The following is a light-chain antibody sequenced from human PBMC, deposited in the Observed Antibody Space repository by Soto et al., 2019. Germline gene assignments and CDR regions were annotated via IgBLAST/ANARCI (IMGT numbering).Light chain of an antibody. V-gene: IGKV3-15*01. CDR3: QHYNNWPPWT. Sequence: EIVMMQSPATLSVSQGERATLSSRASQIIANNLAWYQQKPGQAPRLLIYGASTRAPGIPARFSGSGSGTEFTLTISSLQSEDFAIYYCQHYNNWPPWTFGQGTKVDIK. CDR2: GAS. J-gene: IGKJ1*01. CDR1: QIIANN.